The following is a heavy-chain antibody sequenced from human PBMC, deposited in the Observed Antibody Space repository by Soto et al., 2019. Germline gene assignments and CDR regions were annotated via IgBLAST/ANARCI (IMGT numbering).Heavy chain of an antibody. CDR1: GGSISSYY. CDR2: IYYSGST. CDR3: ARDRGYSYGLGYYYGMDV. J-gene: IGHJ6*02. Sequence: SETLSLTCTVSGGSISSYYWSWIRQPPGKGLEWIGYIYYSGSTNYNPSLKSRVTISVDTSKNQFSLKLSSVTAADTAVYYCARDRGYSYGLGYYYGMDVWGQGTTVTVSS. D-gene: IGHD5-18*01. V-gene: IGHV4-59*01.